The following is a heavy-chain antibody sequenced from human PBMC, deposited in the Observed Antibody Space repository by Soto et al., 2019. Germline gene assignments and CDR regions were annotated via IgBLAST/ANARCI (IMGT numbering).Heavy chain of an antibody. V-gene: IGHV3-7*01. D-gene: IGHD6-19*01. CDR2: RKYDGSET. CDR3: ARYSSAWGL. CDR1: GFTFSSYL. J-gene: IGHJ4*02. Sequence: GGSLRLSCAVSGFTFSSYLMIWVRQAPGKGLEWVANRKYDGSETYYVDSVKGRFTISRDNAKNSLYLQMNSLRGEDTAVYYCARYSSAWGLWGQGTLVTVSS.